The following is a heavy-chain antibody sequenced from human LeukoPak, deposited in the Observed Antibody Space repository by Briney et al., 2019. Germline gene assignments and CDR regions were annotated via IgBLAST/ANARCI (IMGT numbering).Heavy chain of an antibody. V-gene: IGHV4-34*01. CDR1: GFTFSSYS. D-gene: IGHD4-23*01. J-gene: IGHJ1*01. CDR2: INHGGST. Sequence: GSLGLSCAASGFTFSSYSMNWIRQPPGKGLEWIGEINHGGSTNYNPSLKSRVTISVDTSKNQFSLKLSSVTAADTAVYYCARYLDYGGNSRVFQHWGQGTLVTVSS. CDR3: ARYLDYGGNSRVFQH.